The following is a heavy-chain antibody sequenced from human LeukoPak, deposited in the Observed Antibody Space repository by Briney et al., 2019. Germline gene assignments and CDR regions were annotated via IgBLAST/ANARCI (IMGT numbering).Heavy chain of an antibody. D-gene: IGHD1-26*01. CDR2: ISGSGGNT. CDR1: GLSLSKSH. CDR3: AKDKGWGYSTYDFYGMDV. Sequence: PGGSLRLSCVGSGLSLSKSHMHWVRQAPGKRLEWVSAISGSGGNTYYADSVKGRFTISRDNSKNTLYLQMNSLRAEDTAVYYCAKDKGWGYSTYDFYGMDVWGQGTTVTVSS. V-gene: IGHV3-23*01. J-gene: IGHJ6*02.